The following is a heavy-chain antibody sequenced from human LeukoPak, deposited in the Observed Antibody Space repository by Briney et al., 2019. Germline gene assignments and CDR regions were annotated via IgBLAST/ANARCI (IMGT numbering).Heavy chain of an antibody. CDR3: AREHGNSGYDTNWFDP. CDR1: GFTFSSYA. D-gene: IGHD5-12*01. V-gene: IGHV3-30-3*01. CDR2: ISYDGSNK. Sequence: PGGSLRLSCAASGFTFSSYAMSWVRQAPGKGLEWVAVISYDGSNKYYADSVKGRFTISRDNSKNTLYLQMNSLRAEDTAVYYCAREHGNSGYDTNWFDPWGQGTLVTVSS. J-gene: IGHJ5*02.